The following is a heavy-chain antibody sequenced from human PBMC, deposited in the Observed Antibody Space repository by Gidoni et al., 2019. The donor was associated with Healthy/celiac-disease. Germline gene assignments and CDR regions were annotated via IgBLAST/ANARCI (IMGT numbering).Heavy chain of an antibody. CDR1: GFTFSSYA. D-gene: IGHD3-10*01. CDR2: ISYDGSNK. Sequence: QVQLVESGGGVVQPGRSLRLSCAASGFTFSSYAMHWVRQAPGKGLEWVAVISYDGSNKYYADSVKGRFTISRDNFKNTLYLQMNSLRAEDTAVYYCARGVRGSGPTGFHYWGQGTLVTVSS. V-gene: IGHV3-30-3*01. CDR3: ARGVRGSGPTGFHY. J-gene: IGHJ4*02.